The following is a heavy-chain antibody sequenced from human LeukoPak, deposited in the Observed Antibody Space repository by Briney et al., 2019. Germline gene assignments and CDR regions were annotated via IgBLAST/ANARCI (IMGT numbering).Heavy chain of an antibody. V-gene: IGHV6-1*01. Sequence: SQTLSLTCAISGDSVSSNSAAWSWIRQSPSRGLEWLGRTYYRSKWYNDYAVSVKSRMTTNPDTSKNQFSLQLNSVTPEDTAVYYCARVVAGLGYFDSWGQGTLVTVSS. CDR3: ARVVAGLGYFDS. J-gene: IGHJ4*02. CDR1: GDSVSSNSAA. D-gene: IGHD3/OR15-3a*01. CDR2: TYYRSKWYN.